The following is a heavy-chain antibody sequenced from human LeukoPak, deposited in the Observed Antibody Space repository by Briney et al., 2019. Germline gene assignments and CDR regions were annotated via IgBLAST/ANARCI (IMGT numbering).Heavy chain of an antibody. CDR1: GGTLSGYY. CDR3: ARGCIVLVPAAIKDAFDI. D-gene: IGHD2-2*02. J-gene: IGHJ3*02. CDR2: INHSGST. Sequence: PSETLSLTCAVSGGTLSGYYWTWIRQPPGKGLEWIGEINHSGSTNYNPSLGSRVTISVDTSKNQFSLKLNSVTAADTAVYYCARGCIVLVPAAIKDAFDIWGRGTMVTVSS. V-gene: IGHV4-34*01.